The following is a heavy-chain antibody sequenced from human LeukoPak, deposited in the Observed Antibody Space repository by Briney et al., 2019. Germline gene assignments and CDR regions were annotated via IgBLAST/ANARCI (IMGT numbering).Heavy chain of an antibody. CDR1: GYTFNSYY. J-gene: IGHJ4*02. CDR2: INPSGGST. Sequence: ASVKISCKAPGYTFNSYYMHWVRQAPGQGLEWMGIINPSGGSTSYAQKFQGRVTMTRDTSTSTVYMELSSLRSEDTAVYYCARESYGEEDNWGQGTLVTVSS. D-gene: IGHD4-17*01. CDR3: ARESYGEEDN. V-gene: IGHV1-46*02.